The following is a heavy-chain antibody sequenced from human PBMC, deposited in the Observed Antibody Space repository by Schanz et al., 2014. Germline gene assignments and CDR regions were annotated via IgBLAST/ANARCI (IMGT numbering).Heavy chain of an antibody. V-gene: IGHV4-59*13. D-gene: IGHD3-16*01. Sequence: QVQLQESGPGQVRPSETLSLTCTVSGSDIRGFHWSWIRQSPVKGLEWIGYIAYSGSTNYNPSLQSRVTISLDASQSQFSLRLTSVSSADTAMYYCSRGGRNSYGFTSRFDAWGQGTLVAVSS. J-gene: IGHJ5*02. CDR2: IAYSGST. CDR3: SRGGRNSYGFTSRFDA. CDR1: GSDIRGFH.